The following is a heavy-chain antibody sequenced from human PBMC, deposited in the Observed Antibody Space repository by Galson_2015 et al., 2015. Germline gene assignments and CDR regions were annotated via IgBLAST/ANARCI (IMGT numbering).Heavy chain of an antibody. CDR2: ISGSGGST. D-gene: IGHD2-15*01. CDR1: GFTFSSYA. Sequence: SLRLSCAASGFTFSSYAMSWVRQAPGKGLEWVSAISGSGGSTYYADSVKGRFTISRDNSKNTLYLQMNSLRAEDTAVYYCAKDSREVRVRVGAAFRYSQHWGQGTLVTVSS. J-gene: IGHJ1*01. CDR3: AKDSREVRVRVGAAFRYSQH. V-gene: IGHV3-23*01.